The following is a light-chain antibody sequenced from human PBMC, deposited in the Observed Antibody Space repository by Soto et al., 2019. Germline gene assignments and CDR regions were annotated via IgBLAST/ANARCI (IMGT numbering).Light chain of an antibody. CDR3: SSYAGGNNIMV. CDR2: EVS. V-gene: IGLV2-14*01. J-gene: IGLJ2*01. Sequence: QSALTQPASVSGSPGQSITISCTGTSSDVVSYNSVSWYQQHPGKAPKLIIYEVSDRPSGVSNRFSGSKSGNTASLTVSGLRAADEADYFCSSYAGGNNIMVFGGGTKLTVL. CDR1: SSDVVSYNS.